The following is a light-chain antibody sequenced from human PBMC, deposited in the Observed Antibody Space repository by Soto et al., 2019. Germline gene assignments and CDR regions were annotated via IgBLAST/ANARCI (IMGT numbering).Light chain of an antibody. CDR1: QSVSRN. CDR2: GAS. J-gene: IGKJ1*01. V-gene: IGKV3-20*01. CDR3: QQYDSSPPGT. Sequence: EVVLTQSPGTLSVSPGESATLSCRASQSVSRNLAWYQKKPGQAPRLLIYGASSRATGIPDRFSGSGSGTDFTLTIRRLEPEDFAVYYCQQYDSSPPGTFGQGTKVDIK.